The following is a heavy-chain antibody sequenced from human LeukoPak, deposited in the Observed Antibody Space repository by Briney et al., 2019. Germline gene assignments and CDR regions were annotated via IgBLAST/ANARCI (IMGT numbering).Heavy chain of an antibody. CDR3: ARGIGLAAAGTYFDY. V-gene: IGHV4-38-2*01. CDR2: INHSGST. D-gene: IGHD6-13*01. CDR1: GYSIDNGYY. J-gene: IGHJ4*02. Sequence: SETLSLTCAVSGYSIDNGYYWGWIRQPPGKGLEWIGEINHSGSTNYNPSLKSRVTISVDTSKNQFSLKLSSVTAADTAVYYCARGIGLAAAGTYFDYWGQGTLVTVSS.